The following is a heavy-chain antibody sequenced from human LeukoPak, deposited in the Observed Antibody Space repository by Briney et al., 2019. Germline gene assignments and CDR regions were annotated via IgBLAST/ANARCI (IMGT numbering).Heavy chain of an antibody. D-gene: IGHD2-21*02. Sequence: WGSLRLSCAASGFTFSNYEMNWVSQAPGKGLEWVSYISSSGGTMYYADSVKGRFTISRDNAKNSLYLQMNSLRAEDTAVYYCARVAYCAGDCHHMDSWGQGTLVTVSS. J-gene: IGHJ4*02. CDR2: ISSSGGTM. V-gene: IGHV3-48*03. CDR1: GFTFSNYE. CDR3: ARVAYCAGDCHHMDS.